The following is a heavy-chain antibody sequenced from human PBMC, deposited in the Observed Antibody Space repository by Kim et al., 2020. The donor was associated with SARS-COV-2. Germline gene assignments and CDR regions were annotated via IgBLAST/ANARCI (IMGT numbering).Heavy chain of an antibody. V-gene: IGHV4-39*01. CDR3: ARQIGYCSSTSCYEFDY. D-gene: IGHD2-2*01. J-gene: IGHJ4*02. Sequence: LTRRVTISVDTSKNQFSLKLSSVTAADTAVYYCARQIGYCSSTSCYEFDYWGQGTLVTVSS.